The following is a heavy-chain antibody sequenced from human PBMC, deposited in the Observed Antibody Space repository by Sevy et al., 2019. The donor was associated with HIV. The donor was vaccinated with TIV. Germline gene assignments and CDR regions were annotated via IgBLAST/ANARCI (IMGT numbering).Heavy chain of an antibody. CDR2: ISYDGSNK. CDR1: GFTFSSYG. J-gene: IGHJ6*02. V-gene: IGHV3-30*18. D-gene: IGHD3-10*01. CDR3: AQDLEYYYGSGSYYSPHYYYYGMDV. Sequence: GGSLRLSCAASGFTFSSYGMHWVRQAPGKGLEWVAVISYDGSNKYYADSVKGRFTISRDNSKNTLYLQMNSLRAEDTAVYYCAQDLEYYYGSGSYYSPHYYYYGMDVWGQGTTVTVSS.